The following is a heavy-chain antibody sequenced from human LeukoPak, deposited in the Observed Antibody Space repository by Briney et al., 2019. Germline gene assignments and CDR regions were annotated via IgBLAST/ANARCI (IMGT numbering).Heavy chain of an antibody. V-gene: IGHV3-21*01. Sequence: GGSLRLSCAASGFTFSSYSMNWVRQAPGRGLEWVSSISSSSSYIYYADSVKGRFTISRDNAKNSLYLQMNSLRAEDTAVYYCARAPGSWDFDLWGRGTLVTVSS. CDR3: ARAPGSWDFDL. D-gene: IGHD3-10*01. J-gene: IGHJ2*01. CDR2: ISSSSSYI. CDR1: GFTFSSYS.